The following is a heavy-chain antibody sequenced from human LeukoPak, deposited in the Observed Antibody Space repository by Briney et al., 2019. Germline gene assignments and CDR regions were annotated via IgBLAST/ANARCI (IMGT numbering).Heavy chain of an antibody. CDR2: ISGSGGST. Sequence: PGGSLRLSCAASGFTFSSYAMSWVRQAPGKGLEWVSAISGSGGSTYYADSVKGRFTISRGKSKNTLYLQMNSLRAEDTAVYYCAKYPREIAVAGRFGYWGQGTLVTVSS. CDR1: GFTFSSYA. V-gene: IGHV3-23*01. CDR3: AKYPREIAVAGRFGY. D-gene: IGHD6-19*01. J-gene: IGHJ4*02.